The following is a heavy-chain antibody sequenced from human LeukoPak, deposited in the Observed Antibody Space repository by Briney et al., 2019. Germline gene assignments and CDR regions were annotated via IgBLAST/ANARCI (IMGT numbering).Heavy chain of an antibody. V-gene: IGHV1-18*01. D-gene: IGHD1-26*01. Sequence: ASVKVSCKASGYTFTSYGISWVRQAPGQGLEWMGWISAYNGNTNYAQKLQGRVTMTTDTSTSTAYMELRSLRSDDTAVYYCARWGAGEVGATTYYFDYWGQGTLVTVSS. CDR2: ISAYNGNT. J-gene: IGHJ4*02. CDR3: ARWGAGEVGATTYYFDY. CDR1: GYTFTSYG.